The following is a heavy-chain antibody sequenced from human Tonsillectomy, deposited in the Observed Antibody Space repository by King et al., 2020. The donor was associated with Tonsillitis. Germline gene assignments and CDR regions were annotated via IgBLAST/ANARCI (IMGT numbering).Heavy chain of an antibody. CDR1: GFTFDEYG. Sequence: VQLVESGGSVVRPGGSLRLSCAASGFTFDEYGMSWVRQAPGKGLEWVSRINWNAGRTGYADSVKGRFTISRDNAKNSLYLQMNSLGAEDTALYYCAREGHSTSGGFDYWGQGTLVTVSS. J-gene: IGHJ4*02. D-gene: IGHD6-13*01. CDR3: AREGHSTSGGFDY. CDR2: INWNAGRT. V-gene: IGHV3-20*04.